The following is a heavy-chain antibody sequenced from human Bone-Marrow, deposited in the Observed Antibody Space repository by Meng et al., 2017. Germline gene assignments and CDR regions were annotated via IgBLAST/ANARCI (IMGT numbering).Heavy chain of an antibody. CDR3: ARVGSGYPNDAFDI. D-gene: IGHD3-22*01. Sequence: GESLKISCAASGFTFSSYAMSWVRQAPGKGLEWISYISSNGNTKYYAASVKGRFTISRDNAKNSLYLQMNSLRAEDTALYYCARVGSGYPNDAFDIWGQGTMVTVSS. CDR1: GFTFSSYA. CDR2: ISSNGNTK. J-gene: IGHJ3*02. V-gene: IGHV3-48*04.